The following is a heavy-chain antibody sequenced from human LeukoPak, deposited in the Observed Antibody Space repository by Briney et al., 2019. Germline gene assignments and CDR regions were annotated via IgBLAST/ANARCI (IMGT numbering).Heavy chain of an antibody. J-gene: IGHJ4*02. CDR3: AKDQNAYNYVFDY. V-gene: IGHV3-23*01. CDR1: GFTFNRHA. CDR2: IRGSGENT. D-gene: IGHD5-24*01. Sequence: GGSLRLSCAASGFTFNRHAMSWVRQAPGKGLEWVAGIRGSGENTYYADSVKGRFTISRDNSDNTVFLQMHSLRVEDTAIYYCAKDQNAYNYVFDYWGQGTLVTVSS.